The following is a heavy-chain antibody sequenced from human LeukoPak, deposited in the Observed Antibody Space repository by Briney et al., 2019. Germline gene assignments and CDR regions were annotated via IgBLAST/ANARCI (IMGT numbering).Heavy chain of an antibody. CDR1: GFTFSSYA. CDR2: ISYDGSNK. J-gene: IGHJ4*02. V-gene: IGHV3-30*01. CDR3: ARRQGAARLSYFDY. D-gene: IGHD6-6*01. Sequence: GSLRLSCAASGFTFSSYAMHWVRQAPGKGLEWVAVISYDGSNKYYAYSVKGRFTISRDNSKNTLYLQMNSLRAEDTAVYYCARRQGAARLSYFDYWGQGTLVTVSS.